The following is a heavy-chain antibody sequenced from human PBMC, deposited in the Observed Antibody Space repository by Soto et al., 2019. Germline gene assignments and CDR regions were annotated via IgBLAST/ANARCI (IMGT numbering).Heavy chain of an antibody. J-gene: IGHJ4*02. CDR3: ARDSVLYRYSYGYGTPGYFDY. CDR2: ISYDGSNK. V-gene: IGHV3-30-3*01. D-gene: IGHD5-18*01. Sequence: PGRSLRLSCAPSGFTLSSYAMHWVRQAPSKGMEWVAVISYDGSNKYYADSVKGRFTISRDNSKNPLYLQMNSLRAEDTAVYYCARDSVLYRYSYGYGTPGYFDYWGQGTRVTVSS. CDR1: GFTLSSYA.